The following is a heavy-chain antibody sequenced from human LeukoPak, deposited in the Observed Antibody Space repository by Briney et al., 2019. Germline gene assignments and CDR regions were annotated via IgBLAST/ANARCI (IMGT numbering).Heavy chain of an antibody. CDR2: INWNGGST. Sequence: RAWGSLRLSCAASGFTFLSYGMHWVRQAPGKGLEWVSGINWNGGSTGYADSVKGRFTISRDNAKNSLYLQMNSLRAEDTALYYCARVMNTMIVVVIPWARDAFDIWGQGTMVTVSS. J-gene: IGHJ3*02. CDR3: ARVMNTMIVVVIPWARDAFDI. D-gene: IGHD3-22*01. CDR1: GFTFLSYG. V-gene: IGHV3-20*04.